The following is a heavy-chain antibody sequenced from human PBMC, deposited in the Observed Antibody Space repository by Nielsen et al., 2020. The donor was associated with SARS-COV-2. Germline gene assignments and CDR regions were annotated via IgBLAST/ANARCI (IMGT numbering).Heavy chain of an antibody. V-gene: IGHV1-69*06. CDR3: ARTYDSSGYYSSYFDY. D-gene: IGHD3-22*01. Sequence: SVKVSCKASGGTFSSYAISWVRQAPGQGLEWMGGIIPIFGTANYAQKFQGRVTITADKSTSTAYMELSSLRSEDTAVYYCARTYDSSGYYSSYFDYWGQGTLVTVSS. CDR1: GGTFSSYA. J-gene: IGHJ4*02. CDR2: IIPIFGTA.